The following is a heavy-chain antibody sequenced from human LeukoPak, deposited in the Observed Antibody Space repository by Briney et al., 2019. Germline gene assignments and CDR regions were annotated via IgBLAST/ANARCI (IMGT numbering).Heavy chain of an antibody. Sequence: SQTLSLTCAISGDSVSSGSSAWNWIRQSPSRGLEWLGSAYYRSKWKNDYAVSVKSRIIINADTSRNQFSLQLNSVTPEDTAVYFCAREGGTMEACFDYWGQGILVTVSS. CDR1: GDSVSSGSSA. V-gene: IGHV6-1*01. J-gene: IGHJ4*02. CDR3: AREGGTMEACFDY. CDR2: AYYRSKWKN. D-gene: IGHD4/OR15-4a*01.